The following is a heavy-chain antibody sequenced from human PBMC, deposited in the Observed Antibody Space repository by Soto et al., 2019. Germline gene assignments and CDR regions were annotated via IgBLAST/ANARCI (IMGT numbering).Heavy chain of an antibody. CDR3: ARYYSDSSGFHPNYYYGMDV. J-gene: IGHJ6*02. CDR1: GGSLSNARMG. D-gene: IGHD3-22*01. Sequence: QVTLKESGPVLVKPTETLTLTCTVSGGSLSNARMGVSWIRQPPGKTLEGLAHIFSNDVKSYSTSLKSRLTISKDTSTSQVALTMTNMDPVDTATYYCARYYSDSSGFHPNYYYGMDVWGQGTTVTVSS. CDR2: IFSNDVK. V-gene: IGHV2-26*01.